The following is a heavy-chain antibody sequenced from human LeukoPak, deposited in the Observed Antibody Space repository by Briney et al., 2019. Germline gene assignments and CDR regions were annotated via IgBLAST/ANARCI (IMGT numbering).Heavy chain of an antibody. CDR3: VKGRMSEDGLDF. CDR1: GFTFGRSA. J-gene: IGHJ4*02. Sequence: GGSLRLSCEASGFTFGRSAMTWVRQTPGKGLERFSSISSSGNTYYADSVKGRFTISRDNSKNLVNLQMNSLRAEDTAIYYCVKGRMSEDGLDFWGQGSLVTVSS. CDR2: ISSSGNT. V-gene: IGHV3-23*01. D-gene: IGHD5-24*01.